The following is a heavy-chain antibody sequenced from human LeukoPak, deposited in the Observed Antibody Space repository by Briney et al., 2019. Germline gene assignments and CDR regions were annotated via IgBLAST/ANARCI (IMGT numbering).Heavy chain of an antibody. J-gene: IGHJ5*02. CDR3: ARLYSSGQHNWFDP. V-gene: IGHV4-61*01. CDR1: GYSISSGYY. D-gene: IGHD6-19*01. Sequence: SETLSLTCTISGYSISSGYYWGWIRQPPGKGLEWIGYIYYSGSTNYNPSLKSRVTISVDTSKNQFSLKLSSVTAADTAVYYCARLYSSGQHNWFDPWGQGTLVTVSS. CDR2: IYYSGST.